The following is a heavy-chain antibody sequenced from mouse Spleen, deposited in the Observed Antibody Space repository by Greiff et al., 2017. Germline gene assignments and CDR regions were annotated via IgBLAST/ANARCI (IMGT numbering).Heavy chain of an antibody. D-gene: IGHD2-1*01. CDR2: IYPGDGDT. V-gene: IGHV1-87*01. CDR3: AMESYYGNYYAMDY. Sequence: VNLVESGAELARPGASVKLSCKASGYTFTSYWMQWVKQRPGQGLEWIGAIYPGDGDTRYTQKFKGKATLTADKSSSTAYMQLSSLASEDSAVYYCAMESYYGNYYAMDYWGQGTSVTVSS. J-gene: IGHJ4*01. CDR1: GYTFTSYW.